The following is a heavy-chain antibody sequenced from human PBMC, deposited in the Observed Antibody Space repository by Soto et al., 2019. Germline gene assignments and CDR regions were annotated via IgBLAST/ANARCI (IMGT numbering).Heavy chain of an antibody. V-gene: IGHV1-18*01. CDR2: ISAYNGNT. D-gene: IGHD3-22*01. CDR3: ARDPYYYDSSGYYYGGAFDI. J-gene: IGHJ3*02. CDR1: GYTLTSYG. Sequence: ASVNVSCKASGYTLTSYGISWVRQAPGQGLEWMGWISAYNGNTNYAQKLQGRVTMTTDTSTSTAYMELRSLRSDDTAVYYCARDPYYYDSSGYYYGGAFDIWGQGTMVTVS.